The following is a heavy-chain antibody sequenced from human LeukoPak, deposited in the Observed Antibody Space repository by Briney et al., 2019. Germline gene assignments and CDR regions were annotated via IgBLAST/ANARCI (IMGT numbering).Heavy chain of an antibody. Sequence: GGSLRLSCAASGFTFSSYWMTWVREAPGKGLGWVATINQDGSDKYYVDSMKGRFTISRDNAENSLYLQMNSLRVEDTAVYYCARVRGWSFDFWGQGTLVTVSS. CDR3: ARVRGWSFDF. J-gene: IGHJ4*02. CDR2: INQDGSDK. CDR1: GFTFSSYW. V-gene: IGHV3-7*05. D-gene: IGHD2-15*01.